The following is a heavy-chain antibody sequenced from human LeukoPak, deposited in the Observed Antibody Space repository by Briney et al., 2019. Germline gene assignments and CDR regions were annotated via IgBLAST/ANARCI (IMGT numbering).Heavy chain of an antibody. J-gene: IGHJ4*02. V-gene: IGHV1-2*02. Sequence: ASVKVSCKASGYAFTGYYMHWVRQAPGQGLEWMGWINPNSGGTNYAQKFQGRVTMTRDTSISTAYMELSRLRSVDTAVYYCARPLVDPYSSGHYYFDYWGQGTLVTVSS. D-gene: IGHD6-19*01. CDR3: ARPLVDPYSSGHYYFDY. CDR2: INPNSGGT. CDR1: GYAFTGYY.